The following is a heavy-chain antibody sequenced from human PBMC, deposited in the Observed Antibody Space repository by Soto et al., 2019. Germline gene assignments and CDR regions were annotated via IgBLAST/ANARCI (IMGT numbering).Heavy chain of an antibody. Sequence: EVQLVESGGGLVQPGGSLRLSCAASGFTFSSYAMYWVRQAPGKGLEYVAAINSDGGGTYYAYPLKGRFTISRDNSKNTLYLQMGSLRAEDMAVYYCAKDAIAAPYYYYYYYMDVWGKGTTVTVSS. CDR1: GFTFSSYA. CDR2: INSDGGGT. CDR3: AKDAIAAPYYYYYYYMDV. D-gene: IGHD6-6*01. V-gene: IGHV3-64*01. J-gene: IGHJ6*03.